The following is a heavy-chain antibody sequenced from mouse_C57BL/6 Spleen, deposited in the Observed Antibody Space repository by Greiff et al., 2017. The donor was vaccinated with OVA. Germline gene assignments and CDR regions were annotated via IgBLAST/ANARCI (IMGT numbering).Heavy chain of an antibody. CDR2: INPSNGGT. CDR1: GYTFTSYW. J-gene: IGHJ1*03. CDR3: ARWGSYWYFDV. V-gene: IGHV1-53*01. Sequence: QVQLQQSGTELVKPGASVKLSCKASGYTFTSYWMHWVKQRPGQGLEWIGNINPSNGGTNYNEKFKSKATLTVNKSSSTAYMQLSSLTSEDSAVYYCARWGSYWYFDVWGTGTTVTVSS.